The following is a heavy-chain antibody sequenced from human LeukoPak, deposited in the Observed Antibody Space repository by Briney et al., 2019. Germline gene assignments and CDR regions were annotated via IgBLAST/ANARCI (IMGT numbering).Heavy chain of an antibody. Sequence: SETLSLTCTVSGGSISSYYWSWIRQPPGKGLEWIGYIYYSGSTNYNPSLKSRVTISVDTSKNQFSLKLSSVTAADTAVYYCARLHYGSGSYYDYWGQGTLVTVSS. CDR2: IYYSGST. D-gene: IGHD3-10*01. J-gene: IGHJ4*02. V-gene: IGHV4-59*12. CDR1: GGSISSYY. CDR3: ARLHYGSGSYYDY.